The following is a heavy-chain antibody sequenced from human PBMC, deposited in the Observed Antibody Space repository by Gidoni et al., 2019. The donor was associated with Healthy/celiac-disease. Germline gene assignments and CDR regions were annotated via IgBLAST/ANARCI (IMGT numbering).Heavy chain of an antibody. D-gene: IGHD3-22*01. Sequence: QVQLVQSGAEVKKPGSSVKVSCKASGGTFSSYAISWVRQAPGQGLEWMGGIIPIFGTANYAQKFQGRVTIIADKSTSTAYMELSSLRSEDTAVYYCAREKTYYYDSSGYHYRYFDYWGQGTLVTVSS. J-gene: IGHJ4*02. CDR1: GGTFSSYA. CDR3: AREKTYYYDSSGYHYRYFDY. V-gene: IGHV1-69*06. CDR2: IIPIFGTA.